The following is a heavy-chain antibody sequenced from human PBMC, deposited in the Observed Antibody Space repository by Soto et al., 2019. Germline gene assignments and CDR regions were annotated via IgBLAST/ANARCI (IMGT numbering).Heavy chain of an antibody. CDR2: IRSKANNYGT. D-gene: IGHD4-17*01. J-gene: IGHJ3*02. Sequence: EVKLVESGGGLVQPGGSLKLSCAASGFTCSGSAMHLVRQSSGKGLVWVGRIRSKANNYGTAYAASVTGRFTVSRDDSKNTTYLQMNSLKPEDTAIYYSTRHRIILSNHVTTAVSNDGFDIWGQGPMVTVSS. V-gene: IGHV3-73*01. CDR3: TRHRIILSNHVTTAVSNDGFDI. CDR1: GFTCSGSA.